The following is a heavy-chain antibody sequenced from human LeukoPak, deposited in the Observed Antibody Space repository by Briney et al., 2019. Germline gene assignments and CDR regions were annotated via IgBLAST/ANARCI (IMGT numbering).Heavy chain of an antibody. V-gene: IGHV1-2*02. CDR2: INPNSGGT. Sequence: ASVKVSCKASGYTFTGYYMHWVRQAPGQGLEWMGWINPNSGGTNYAQKFQGRVTMTRDTSISTAYMELSRLRSDDTAVYYCARDLAAYSSSENWFDPWGQGTLVTVSS. CDR1: GYTFTGYY. D-gene: IGHD6-6*01. J-gene: IGHJ5*02. CDR3: ARDLAAYSSSENWFDP.